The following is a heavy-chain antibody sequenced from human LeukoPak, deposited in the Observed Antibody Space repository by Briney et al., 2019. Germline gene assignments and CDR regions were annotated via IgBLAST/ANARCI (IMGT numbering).Heavy chain of an antibody. J-gene: IGHJ4*02. CDR1: GYSFTSYW. Sequence: GESLKISFNGSGYSFTSYWIGWVRQIPGKGLEWMGIIYPGDSYTRYSPSFQGQVTISADKSISTAYLQWSSLKASDTAMYYCARQPGIAVAGTRDYWGQGTLVTVSS. CDR3: ARQPGIAVAGTRDY. V-gene: IGHV5-51*01. CDR2: IYPGDSYT. D-gene: IGHD6-19*01.